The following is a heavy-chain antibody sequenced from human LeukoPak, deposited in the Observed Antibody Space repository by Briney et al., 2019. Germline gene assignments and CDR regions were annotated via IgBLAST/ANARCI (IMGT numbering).Heavy chain of an antibody. Sequence: NPSETLSLTCTVSGGSISSSSYYWGWIRQPPGKGLEWIGSIYYSGSTYYNPSLKSRVTISVDTSKNQFSLKLSSVTAADTAVYYCARERSYDSSGYYDYWGQGTLVTVSS. CDR3: ARERSYDSSGYYDY. CDR1: GGSISSSSYY. J-gene: IGHJ4*02. CDR2: IYYSGST. D-gene: IGHD3-22*01. V-gene: IGHV4-39*07.